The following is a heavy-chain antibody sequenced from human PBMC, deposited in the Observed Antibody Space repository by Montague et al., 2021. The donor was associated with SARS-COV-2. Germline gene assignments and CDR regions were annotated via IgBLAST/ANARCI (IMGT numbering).Heavy chain of an antibody. CDR2: INHSGST. J-gene: IGHJ6*02. V-gene: IGHV4-34*01. CDR3: ARLSNYYGSGSYYPHNYYYYGMDV. CDR1: GGSFSGYY. D-gene: IGHD3-10*01. Sequence: SETLSLTCAVYGGSFSGYYWSWIRQPPGKGLEWIGEINHSGSTNYNPSLKSRVTISVDTSKNQFSLKLSSVTAADTAVYYCARLSNYYGSGSYYPHNYYYYGMDVWGQGTTVTVSS.